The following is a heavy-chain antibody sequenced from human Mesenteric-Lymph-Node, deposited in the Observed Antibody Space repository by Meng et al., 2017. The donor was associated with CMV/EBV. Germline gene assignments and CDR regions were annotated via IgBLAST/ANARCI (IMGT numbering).Heavy chain of an antibody. V-gene: IGHV3-48*03. J-gene: IGHJ3*02. CDR1: GFSLRSFE. Sequence: GESLKISCAASGFSLRSFEMNWVRQAPGQGLEWISYIDSSGSTLYYADSVKGRFTISRDSAKNSLYLQMNSLRAEDTALYYCARDPYGGNTETFDIWGQGTMVTVSS. D-gene: IGHD4-23*01. CDR2: IDSSGSTL. CDR3: ARDPYGGNTETFDI.